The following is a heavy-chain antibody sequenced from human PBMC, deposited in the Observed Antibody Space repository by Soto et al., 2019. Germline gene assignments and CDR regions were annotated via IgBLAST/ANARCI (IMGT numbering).Heavy chain of an antibody. CDR2: INPNSGGT. D-gene: IGHD3-9*01. CDR3: AGYGYSNDILTGYFS. V-gene: IGHV1-2*02. J-gene: IGHJ5*02. Sequence: GASVKVSCKASGYTFTGYYMHWVRQAPGQGLEWMGWINPNSGGTNYAQKFQGRVTMTRDTSISTAHMELSRLRSDDTAVYYCAGYGYSNDILTGYFSWGQGTLVTVSS. CDR1: GYTFTGYY.